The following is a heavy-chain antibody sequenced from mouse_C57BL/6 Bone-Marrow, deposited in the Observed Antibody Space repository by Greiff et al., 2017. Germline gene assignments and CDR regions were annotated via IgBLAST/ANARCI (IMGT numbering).Heavy chain of an antibody. J-gene: IGHJ2*01. Sequence: VQGVESGAELARPGASVKLSCKASGYTFTSYGISWVKQRTGQGLEWIGEIYPRSGNTYYNEKFKGKATLTADKSSSTAYMELRSLTSEDSAVYFCARGITTVVRDYWGQGTTLTVSS. CDR3: ARGITTVVRDY. D-gene: IGHD1-1*01. V-gene: IGHV1-81*01. CDR2: IYPRSGNT. CDR1: GYTFTSYG.